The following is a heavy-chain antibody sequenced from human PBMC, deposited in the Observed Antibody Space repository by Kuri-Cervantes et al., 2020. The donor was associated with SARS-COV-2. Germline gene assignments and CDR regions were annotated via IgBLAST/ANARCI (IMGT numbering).Heavy chain of an antibody. D-gene: IGHD3-10*01. Sequence: SVKVSCKASGYTFTGYYMHWVRQAPGQGLEWMGWSNPNSGGTNYAQKFQGWVTMTRHTSISTAYMELSRLRSDDTAVYYCARASVRGIIITYHSYGMDVWGQGTTVTVSS. V-gene: IGHV1-2*04. J-gene: IGHJ6*02. CDR1: GYTFTGYY. CDR2: SNPNSGGT. CDR3: ARASVRGIIITYHSYGMDV.